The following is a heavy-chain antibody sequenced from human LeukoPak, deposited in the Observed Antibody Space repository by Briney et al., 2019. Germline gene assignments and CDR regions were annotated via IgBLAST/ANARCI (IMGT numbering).Heavy chain of an antibody. D-gene: IGHD4-17*01. CDR2: IIPIFGTA. Sequence: ASVKVSCKASGYTFTSYGISWVRQAPGQGLEWMGGIIPIFGTANYAQKFQGRVTITTDESTSTAYMELSSLRSEDTAVYYCARGRGMTTVTTWTFDYWGQGTLVTVSS. J-gene: IGHJ4*02. V-gene: IGHV1-69*05. CDR3: ARGRGMTTVTTWTFDY. CDR1: GYTFTSYG.